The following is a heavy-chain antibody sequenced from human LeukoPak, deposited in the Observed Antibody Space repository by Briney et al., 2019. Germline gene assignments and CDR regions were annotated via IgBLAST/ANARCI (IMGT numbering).Heavy chain of an antibody. D-gene: IGHD3-22*01. J-gene: IGHJ4*02. Sequence: PSETLSLTCTVSGGSISSYYWSWIRQPPGKGLEWIGYIYYSGSTNYNPSLKSRVTISVDASKNQFSLKLSSVTAADTAVYYCARESYDSSGYNPPTFDYWGQGTLVTVSS. CDR2: IYYSGST. V-gene: IGHV4-59*01. CDR1: GGSISSYY. CDR3: ARESYDSSGYNPPTFDY.